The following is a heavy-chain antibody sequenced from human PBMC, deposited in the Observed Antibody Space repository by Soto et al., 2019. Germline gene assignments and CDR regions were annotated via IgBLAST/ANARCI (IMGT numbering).Heavy chain of an antibody. V-gene: IGHV3-66*01. Sequence: EVQLVESGGGLVQPGGSLRLSCAASGFTVSSNYMSWVRQAPGKGLEWVSVIYSGGSTYYADSVKGRFTISRDNSKNTLYRQMDSLRGEDTGVYYWGREGGVGFDYWGQGTLVTVSS. CDR3: GREGGVGFDY. J-gene: IGHJ4*02. CDR2: IYSGGST. CDR1: GFTVSSNY. D-gene: IGHD2-15*01.